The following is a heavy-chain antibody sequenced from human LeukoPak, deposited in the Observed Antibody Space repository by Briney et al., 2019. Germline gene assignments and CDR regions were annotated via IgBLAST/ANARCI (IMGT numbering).Heavy chain of an antibody. CDR2: IYYSGST. CDR1: GGSISSSSYY. D-gene: IGHD3-10*01. Sequence: KPSETLSLTCTVSGGSISSSSYYWGWIRQPPGKGLEWIGSIYYSGSTYHNPSLKSRVTISVDTSKNQLSLKLSSVTAADTAVYYCASMVRGTYYFDYWGQGTLVTVSS. CDR3: ASMVRGTYYFDY. J-gene: IGHJ4*02. V-gene: IGHV4-39*01.